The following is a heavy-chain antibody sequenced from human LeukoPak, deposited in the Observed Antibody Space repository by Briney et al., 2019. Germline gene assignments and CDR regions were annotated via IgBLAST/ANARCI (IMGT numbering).Heavy chain of an antibody. D-gene: IGHD4-17*01. V-gene: IGHV4-4*07. CDR3: ARSGDYGDYEYFLH. CDR1: GGSISSYY. Sequence: SETLSLTCTVSGGSISSYYWSWIRQPAGKGLEWIGRVSSTGTPEYNPSLKNRVAISVDPSESRFFLPVSSVTAADAAVYYCARSGDYGDYEYFLHWGQGTLVTVAS. CDR2: VSSTGTP. J-gene: IGHJ1*01.